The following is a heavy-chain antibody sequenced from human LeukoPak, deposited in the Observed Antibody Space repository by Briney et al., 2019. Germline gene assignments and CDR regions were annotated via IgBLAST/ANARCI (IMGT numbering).Heavy chain of an antibody. V-gene: IGHV5-51*01. J-gene: IGHJ4*02. CDR3: ARESYYYASGSAQTRPFDY. CDR1: GYSFTSYW. D-gene: IGHD3-10*01. CDR2: IYPGDSDT. Sequence: GESLKISCKGSGYSFTSYWIGWVRQMPGRGLEWMGLIYPGDSDTSYSPSLQGQVTISADKSTSTAYLQWSSLKASDTAMYYCARESYYYASGSAQTRPFDYWGQGTLVTVSS.